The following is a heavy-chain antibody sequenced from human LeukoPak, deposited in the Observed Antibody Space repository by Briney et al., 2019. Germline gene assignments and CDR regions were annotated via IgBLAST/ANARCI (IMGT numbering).Heavy chain of an antibody. J-gene: IGHJ4*02. Sequence: GGSLRLSCAASGFTFDDYAMHWVRQAPGKGLEWVSGISWNSGSIGYADSVKGRFTISRDNAKNSLYLQMNSLRAEDMALYYCAKGTIFGVVPYYFDYWGQGTLVTVSS. CDR2: ISWNSGSI. CDR1: GFTFDDYA. CDR3: AKGTIFGVVPYYFDY. D-gene: IGHD3-3*01. V-gene: IGHV3-9*03.